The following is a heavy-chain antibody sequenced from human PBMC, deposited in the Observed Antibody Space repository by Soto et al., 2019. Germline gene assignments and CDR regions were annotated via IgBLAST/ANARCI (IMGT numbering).Heavy chain of an antibody. D-gene: IGHD6-19*01. CDR1: GDSVSSNSAA. CDR3: ARVFTDSSGWSYYYGMDV. Sequence: SQTLSLTCAISGDSVSSNSAAWNWIRHSPSRGLEWLGRTYYRSKWYNDYAVSVKSRITINPDTSKNQFSLQLNSVTPEDTAVYYCARVFTDSSGWSYYYGMDVWGQGTTVTVSS. V-gene: IGHV6-1*01. J-gene: IGHJ6*02. CDR2: TYYRSKWYN.